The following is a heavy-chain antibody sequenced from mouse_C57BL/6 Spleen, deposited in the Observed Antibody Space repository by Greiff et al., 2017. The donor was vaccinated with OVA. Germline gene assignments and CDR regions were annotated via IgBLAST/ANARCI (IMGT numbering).Heavy chain of an antibody. CDR2: IYPGDGDT. V-gene: IGHV1-82*01. D-gene: IGHD3-2*02. Sequence: QVQLKQSGPELVKPGASVKISCKASGYAFSSSWMNWVKQRPGKGLEGIGRIYPGDGDTNYNGKFKGKATLTADKSSSTAYMQLSSLTSEDSAVYFCARDRTAQATDYAMDYWGQGTSVTVSS. J-gene: IGHJ4*01. CDR3: ARDRTAQATDYAMDY. CDR1: GYAFSSSW.